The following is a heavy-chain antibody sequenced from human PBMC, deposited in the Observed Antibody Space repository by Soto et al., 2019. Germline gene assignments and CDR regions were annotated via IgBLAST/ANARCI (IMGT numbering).Heavy chain of an antibody. J-gene: IGHJ4*02. Sequence: GGSLRLSCAASGFTFSSYAMSWVRQAPGKGLEWVSAISGSGGSTYYADSVKGRFTISRDNSKNTLYLQMNSLRAEDTAVYYCAKSTPDEKEDIVLMVYASYFDYWGQGTLVTVSS. CDR2: ISGSGGST. CDR1: GFTFSSYA. V-gene: IGHV3-23*01. D-gene: IGHD2-8*01. CDR3: AKSTPDEKEDIVLMVYASYFDY.